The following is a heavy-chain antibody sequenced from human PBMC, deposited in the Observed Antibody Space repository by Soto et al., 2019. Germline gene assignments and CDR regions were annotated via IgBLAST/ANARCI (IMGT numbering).Heavy chain of an antibody. CDR3: AKNMKGSSSSWYLDY. Sequence: GGSLRLSCAASGCTFSSHAMSWVRQAPGKGLEWVSAISGSGGSTYYADSVKGRFTISRDNSKNTLYLQMNSLRAEDTAVYYCAKNMKGSSSSWYLDYWGQGTLVTVSS. CDR1: GCTFSSHA. CDR2: ISGSGGST. V-gene: IGHV3-23*01. D-gene: IGHD6-13*01. J-gene: IGHJ4*02.